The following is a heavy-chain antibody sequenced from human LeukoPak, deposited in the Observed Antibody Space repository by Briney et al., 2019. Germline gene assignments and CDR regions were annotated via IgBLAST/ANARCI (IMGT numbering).Heavy chain of an antibody. D-gene: IGHD3-10*01. CDR2: INSDGSSI. CDR3: TRGRGVSFDY. J-gene: IGHJ4*02. CDR1: GFTFSSYW. Sequence: GGSLRLSCAASGFTFSSYWMHWVRQAAGKGVVWVSRINSDGSSISYADSVKGRFTISRDNAKNTLYLQMNSLRAEDTAVYYCTRGRGVSFDYWGQGTLVTVSS. V-gene: IGHV3-74*01.